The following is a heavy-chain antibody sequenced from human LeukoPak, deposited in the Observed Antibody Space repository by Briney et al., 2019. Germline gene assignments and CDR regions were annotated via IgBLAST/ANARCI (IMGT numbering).Heavy chain of an antibody. CDR2: IYSGGST. V-gene: IGHV3-53*01. CDR3: AREGYYYDSSGYYSEAFDI. Sequence: PGGSLSLSCAASGFPVSSNYMSWVRQAPGKGLEWVSVIYSGGSTYYADSVKGRFTISRDNSKNTLYLQMNSLRAEDTAVYYCAREGYYYDSSGYYSEAFDIWGQGTMVTVSS. J-gene: IGHJ3*02. CDR1: GFPVSSNY. D-gene: IGHD3-22*01.